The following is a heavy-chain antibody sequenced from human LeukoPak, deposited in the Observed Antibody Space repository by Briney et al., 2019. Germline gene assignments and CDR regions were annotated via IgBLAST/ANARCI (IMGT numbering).Heavy chain of an antibody. Sequence: SETLSLTCAVSGGSISSGGYSWSWIRQPPGTGLEWIGYIYHSGSTYYNPSLKSRVTISVDRSKNQFSLKLSSVTAADTAVYYCARVTIRDAFDIWGQGTMVTVSS. CDR1: GGSISSGGYS. V-gene: IGHV4-30-2*01. CDR3: ARVTIRDAFDI. D-gene: IGHD3-3*01. CDR2: IYHSGST. J-gene: IGHJ3*02.